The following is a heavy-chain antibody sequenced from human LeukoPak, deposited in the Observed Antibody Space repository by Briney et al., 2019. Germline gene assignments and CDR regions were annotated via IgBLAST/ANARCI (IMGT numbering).Heavy chain of an antibody. Sequence: GGSLRLSCAASGFNFSSSEMHRVRQAPGKGLEWLSYISHTGNTKYYADSVQGRFTVSRDNGKSLLFLQMSSLRAGDTAIYYCVRTFVSGYDVLTGYFRAFDYWGQGALVTVSS. D-gene: IGHD3-9*01. CDR1: GFNFSSSE. CDR3: VRTFVSGYDVLTGYFRAFDY. CDR2: ISHTGNTK. V-gene: IGHV3-48*03. J-gene: IGHJ4*02.